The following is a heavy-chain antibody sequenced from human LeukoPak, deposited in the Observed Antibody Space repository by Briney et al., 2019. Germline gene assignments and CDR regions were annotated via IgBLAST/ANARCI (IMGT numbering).Heavy chain of an antibody. Sequence: PSETLSLTCAVYGGSFSGYYWSWIRQPPGKGLEWIGEINHSGSTNYNPSLKSRVTISVDTSKNQFSLKLSSVTAADTAVYYCARGRGFDPWGQGTLVTVSS. CDR2: INHSGST. V-gene: IGHV4-34*01. J-gene: IGHJ5*02. CDR1: GGSFSGYY. CDR3: ARGRGFDP.